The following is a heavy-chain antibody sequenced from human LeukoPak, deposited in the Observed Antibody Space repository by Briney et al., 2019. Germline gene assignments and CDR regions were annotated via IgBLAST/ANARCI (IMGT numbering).Heavy chain of an antibody. Sequence: QAGGSLRLSCAASGFTFSSYYMTWVRQAPGKGLEWVATIKDDGSEDYYLDSVKGRFTISRDNAKNSLYLQMNSLRAEDTAVYYCARAYYYDSSGYSWGQGTLVTVSS. CDR2: IKDDGSED. J-gene: IGHJ5*02. D-gene: IGHD3-22*01. CDR1: GFTFSSYY. CDR3: ARAYYYDSSGYS. V-gene: IGHV3-7*04.